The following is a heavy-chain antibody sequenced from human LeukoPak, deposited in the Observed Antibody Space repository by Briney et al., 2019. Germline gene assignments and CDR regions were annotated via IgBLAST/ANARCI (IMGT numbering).Heavy chain of an antibody. CDR3: ARDGFVGAADY. J-gene: IGHJ4*02. Sequence: PGGPLRLPCPASKFPFSGYGITGFGKPPGKGREWVANINQDGSEKHYVDSVKGRFTISRDNAKNSLFLQMNSLRVEDTAVFYCARDGFVGAADYWGQGTLVTVSS. CDR2: INQDGSEK. CDR1: KFPFSGYG. D-gene: IGHD6-13*01. V-gene: IGHV3-7*01.